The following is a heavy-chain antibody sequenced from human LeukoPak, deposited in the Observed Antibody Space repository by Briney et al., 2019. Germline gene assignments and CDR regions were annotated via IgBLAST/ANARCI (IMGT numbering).Heavy chain of an antibody. CDR3: AREVGRTGIAFDY. Sequence: GGSLGLSCAASGFTVSSNYMSWVRQAPGKGLERVSVIYSGGSTYYADSVKGRFTISRDNSKNTLYLQMNSLRAEDTAVYYCAREVGRTGIAFDYWGQGTLVTVSS. V-gene: IGHV3-66*01. CDR2: IYSGGST. J-gene: IGHJ4*02. CDR1: GFTVSSNY. D-gene: IGHD1-1*01.